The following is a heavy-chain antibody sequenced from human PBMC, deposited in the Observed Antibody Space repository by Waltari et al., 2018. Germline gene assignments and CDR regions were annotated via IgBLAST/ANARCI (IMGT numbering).Heavy chain of an antibody. V-gene: IGHV7-4-1*02. CDR3: AREHRFYWHIDN. CDR1: GYTFTDYP. D-gene: IGHD3-9*01. CDR2: IKTNTGKT. Sequence: QVQVVQSGSELKKPGASVTVSCTASGYTFTDYPINGVRQAAGQGLEWMGWIKTNTGKTKYAEGLTGRVVVYLDTSVTTAYLQIRSIKSEENAVYDCAREHRFYWHIDNWGQGTLVTVSS. J-gene: IGHJ4*02.